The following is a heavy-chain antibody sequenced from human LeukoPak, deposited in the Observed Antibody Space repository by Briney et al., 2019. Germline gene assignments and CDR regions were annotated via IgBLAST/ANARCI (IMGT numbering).Heavy chain of an antibody. CDR3: ARGFYYYGSGSYDPYYYYGMDV. V-gene: IGHV1-46*01. CDR2: INPSGGST. J-gene: IGHJ6*02. D-gene: IGHD3-10*01. CDR1: GYTFTSYY. Sequence: ASVKVSCKASGYTFTSYYMHWVRQAPGQGLEWMGIINPSGGSTSYAQKFQGRVTMTRDTSTSTVYMELSSLRSEDTAVYYCARGFYYYGSGSYDPYYYYGMDVWGQGTTVTVSS.